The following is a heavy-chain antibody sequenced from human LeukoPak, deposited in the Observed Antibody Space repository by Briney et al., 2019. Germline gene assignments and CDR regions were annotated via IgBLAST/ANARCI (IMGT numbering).Heavy chain of an antibody. CDR3: ARDGVVVAAPGRRNYYYGMDV. V-gene: IGHV3-23*01. D-gene: IGHD2-15*01. CDR1: GFTFSSYA. CDR2: ISGSGGST. Sequence: GGSLRLSCAASGFTFSSYAMSWVRQAPGKGLEWVSAISGSGGSTYYADSVKGRFTISRDNSKNTLYLQMNSLRAEDTAVYYCARDGVVVAAPGRRNYYYGMDVWGQGTTVTVSS. J-gene: IGHJ6*02.